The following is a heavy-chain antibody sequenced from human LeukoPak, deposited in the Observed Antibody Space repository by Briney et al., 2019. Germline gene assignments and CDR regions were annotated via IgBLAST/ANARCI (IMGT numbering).Heavy chain of an antibody. V-gene: IGHV1-24*01. J-gene: IGHJ4*02. Sequence: ASVKVSSSVSGYTRTELSMHCVRQAPGEGLEWMGGFDSEDGETIYAQKFQGRVTMTEDTSTDTAYMELSSLRSEDTAVYYCASLRGVAFDYWGQGTLVTVSS. CDR2: FDSEDGET. CDR3: ASLRGVAFDY. CDR1: GYTRTELS. D-gene: IGHD3-10*01.